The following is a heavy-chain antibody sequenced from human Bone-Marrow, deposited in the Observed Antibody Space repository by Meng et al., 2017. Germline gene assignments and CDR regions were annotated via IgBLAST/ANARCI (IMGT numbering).Heavy chain of an antibody. V-gene: IGHV3-30*19. CDR3: ARDPGAGYYDSSGFDY. D-gene: IGHD3-22*01. Sequence: GESLKISCAASGFTFSSYGMHWVRQAPGKGLEWGAVIWYDGSNKYYADSVKGRFTISRDNSKNTLYLQMNSLRAEDTAVYYCARDPGAGYYDSSGFDYWGQGTLVTVSS. CDR2: IWYDGSNK. CDR1: GFTFSSYG. J-gene: IGHJ4*02.